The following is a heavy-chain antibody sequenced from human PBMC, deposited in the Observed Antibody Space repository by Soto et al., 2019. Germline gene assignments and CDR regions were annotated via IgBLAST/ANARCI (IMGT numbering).Heavy chain of an antibody. CDR2: IYHGGST. D-gene: IGHD5-12*01. V-gene: IGHV4-30-2*01. J-gene: IGHJ3*02. Sequence: SETLSLTCAVSGGSISSGAYSWSWIRQPPGKGLEWIGYIYHGGSTYYNPSLKSRVTISVDRSKNQFALKLSSVTAADTAVYYCARGRGDGYNYDAFDIWGQGTMVTV. CDR3: ARGRGDGYNYDAFDI. CDR1: GGSISSGAYS.